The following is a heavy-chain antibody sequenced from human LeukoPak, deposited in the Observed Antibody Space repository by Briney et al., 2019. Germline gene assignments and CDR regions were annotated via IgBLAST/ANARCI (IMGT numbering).Heavy chain of an antibody. CDR1: GGSISSYY. CDR2: IYYSGST. Sequence: SETLSLTCTVSGGSISSYYWSWTRQPPGTGLEWIGYIYYSGSTNYNPSLKSRVTISVDTSKNQFSLKLSSVTAADTAVYYCARGCPKYYYDSSGLLDYWGQGTLVTVSS. J-gene: IGHJ4*02. V-gene: IGHV4-59*01. D-gene: IGHD3-22*01. CDR3: ARGCPKYYYDSSGLLDY.